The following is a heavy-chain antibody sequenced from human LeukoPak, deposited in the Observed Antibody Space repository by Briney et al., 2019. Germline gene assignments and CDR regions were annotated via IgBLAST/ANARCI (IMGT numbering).Heavy chain of an antibody. CDR3: ARVGYYYDSSGYYSY. J-gene: IGHJ4*02. V-gene: IGHV3-7*01. CDR1: GFTFSSYW. Sequence: GGSLRLSCAASGFTFSSYWMIWVRQAPGKGLEGVANIKQNGSEKYYVEYVKARFTLSSDNAKNSLYLKINSLRAEDTAVYYCARVGYYYDSSGYYSYWGQGTLVTVSS. CDR2: IKQNGSEK. D-gene: IGHD3-22*01.